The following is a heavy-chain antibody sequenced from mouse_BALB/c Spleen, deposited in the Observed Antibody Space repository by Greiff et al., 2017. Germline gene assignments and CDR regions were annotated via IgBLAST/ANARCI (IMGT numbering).Heavy chain of an antibody. J-gene: IGHJ4*01. CDR3: ARGYYDYDDYAMDY. Sequence: EVQVVESGGGLVKPGGSLKLSCAASGFTFSSYAMSWVRQTPEKRLEWVASISSGGSTYYPDSVKGRFTISRDNARNILYLQMSSLRSEDTAMYYCARGYYDYDDYAMDYWGQGTSVTVSS. D-gene: IGHD2-4*01. V-gene: IGHV5-6-5*01. CDR2: ISSGGST. CDR1: GFTFSSYA.